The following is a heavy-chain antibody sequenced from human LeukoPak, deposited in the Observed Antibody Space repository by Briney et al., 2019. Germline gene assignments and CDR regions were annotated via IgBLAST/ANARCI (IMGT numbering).Heavy chain of an antibody. J-gene: IGHJ4*02. D-gene: IGHD3-22*01. CDR1: GFTFSSYS. V-gene: IGHV3-21*04. CDR2: ISSSSSYI. Sequence: PGGSLRLSCAASGFTFSSYSMNWVRQAPGKGLEWVSSISSSSSYIYYADSVKGRFTISRDNSKNTLYLQMNSLRAEDTAVYYCAKDRSPSRITMIVVVIAPDYWGQGTLVTVSS. CDR3: AKDRSPSRITMIVVVIAPDY.